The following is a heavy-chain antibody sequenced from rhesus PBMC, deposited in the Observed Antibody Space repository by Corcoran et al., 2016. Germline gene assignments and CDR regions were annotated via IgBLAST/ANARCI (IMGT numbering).Heavy chain of an antibody. J-gene: IGHJ4*01. D-gene: IGHD6-25*01. CDR1: GGSISDDYY. CDR2: IYGSGGGT. CDR3: ASLIAAAYFDY. V-gene: IGHV4-106*01. Sequence: QVQLQESGPGLVKPSETLSLTCAVSGGSISDDYYWSWIRQPTGKELEWIGYIYGSGGGTNYNPSLKNRVTISIDTSKNQFSLKLSSVTAADTAVYYCASLIAAAYFDYWGQGVLVTVSS.